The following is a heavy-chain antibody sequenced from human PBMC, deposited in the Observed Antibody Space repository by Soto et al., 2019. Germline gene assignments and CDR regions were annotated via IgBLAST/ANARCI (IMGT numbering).Heavy chain of an antibody. Sequence: QVQLVQSGAEVKKPGASVKVSCKASGYTFTSYVISWVRQAPGQGLEWMGWISAYNGNTNYAQKLQGRVTMTTDTSTSTAYMELRSLRSHDTAVYYCARDSMVRGFITSETYYYYYYGMDVWGQGTTVTVSS. J-gene: IGHJ6*02. CDR1: GYTFTSYV. V-gene: IGHV1-18*01. D-gene: IGHD3-10*01. CDR2: ISAYNGNT. CDR3: ARDSMVRGFITSETYYYYYYGMDV.